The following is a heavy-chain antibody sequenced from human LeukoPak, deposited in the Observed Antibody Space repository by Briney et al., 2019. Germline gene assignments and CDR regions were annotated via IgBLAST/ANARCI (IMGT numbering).Heavy chain of an antibody. D-gene: IGHD3-16*01. V-gene: IGHV3-43*02. CDR1: GFTFSDYA. Sequence: GLSLRLSWAASGFTFSDYAMAWVRQATGKGLEWLSLISRAGGSTYYADSVKGRCTISRDNSQNSVCLQMQSPRTEATALSDCAKAVPDYWGWQADSLIDWGDGTRVTDSP. CDR3: AKAVPDYWGWQADSLID. J-gene: IGHJ4*01. CDR2: ISRAGGST.